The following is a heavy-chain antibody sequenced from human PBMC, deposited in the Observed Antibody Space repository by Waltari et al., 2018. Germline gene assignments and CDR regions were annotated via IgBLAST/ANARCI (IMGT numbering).Heavy chain of an antibody. D-gene: IGHD3-22*01. J-gene: IGHJ4*02. V-gene: IGHV4-61*02. CDR2: LYTSGGT. Sequence: QVQLQESGPGLVKPSQTLSLTCTVSGASISSGSYYWSWIRQPAGKGLECVGRLYTSGGTKYNPSLESQVAISVDTSKNQFSLKLTSVTAADTAVYYCARWDYYHSSGYYAYWGQGTLVTVSS. CDR1: GASISSGSYY. CDR3: ARWDYYHSSGYYAY.